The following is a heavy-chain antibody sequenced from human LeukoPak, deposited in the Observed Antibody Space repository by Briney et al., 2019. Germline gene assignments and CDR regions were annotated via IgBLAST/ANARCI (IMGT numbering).Heavy chain of an antibody. V-gene: IGHV4-59*01. D-gene: IGHD6-19*01. Sequence: SETLSLTCTVSGGSISSYYWSWIRQPPGKGLEWIGYIYYSGSTNYNPSLKSRVTISVDTSKNQFSLKLSSVTAADTAVYYCARDSYSSGWYSDYWGQGTLVTVSS. CDR3: ARDSYSSGWYSDY. J-gene: IGHJ4*02. CDR1: GGSISSYY. CDR2: IYYSGST.